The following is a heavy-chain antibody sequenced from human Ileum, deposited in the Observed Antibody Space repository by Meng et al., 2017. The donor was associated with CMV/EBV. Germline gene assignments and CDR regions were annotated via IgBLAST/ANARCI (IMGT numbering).Heavy chain of an antibody. Sequence: GESLKISCAASGFTFSSYAMHWVRQAPGKGLEYVSAISSNGGSTYYADSVKGRFTISRDNSKNTLYLQMGSLRAEDMAVYYCARSFTHDATRGTKWFDSWGQGTLVTVSS. CDR2: ISSNGGST. CDR3: ARSFTHDATRGTKWFDS. V-gene: IGHV3-64*02. J-gene: IGHJ5*01. D-gene: IGHD4-17*01. CDR1: GFTFSSYA.